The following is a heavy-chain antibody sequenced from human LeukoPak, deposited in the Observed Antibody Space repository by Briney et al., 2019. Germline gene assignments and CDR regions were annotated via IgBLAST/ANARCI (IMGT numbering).Heavy chain of an antibody. Sequence: GGSLRLSCAASGFTFSNHWMNWVRQAPGKGLEWVANIKEDGSKKYYVDSVKGRFTISRDNAKNSLYLQMNSLRAEDTAVYYCARDPATYYDILTAPEGDAFDIWGQGTMVTVSS. D-gene: IGHD3-9*01. V-gene: IGHV3-7*01. CDR2: IKEDGSKK. J-gene: IGHJ3*02. CDR3: ARDPATYYDILTAPEGDAFDI. CDR1: GFTFSNHW.